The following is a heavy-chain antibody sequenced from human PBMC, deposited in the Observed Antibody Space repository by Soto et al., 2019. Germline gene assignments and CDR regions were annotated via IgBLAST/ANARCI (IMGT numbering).Heavy chain of an antibody. J-gene: IGHJ4*01. V-gene: IGHV3-15*07. CDR3: XXXXXXXMIVVRFDY. Sequence: EVQLVESGGGLVKPGGSLRLSCAASGFTFSNAWINWVRQAPGKGLEWVGRIKSKTDGGTTDFAAPVKGRFAISRDDSKNMXXXXXXXXXXXXXXXXXXXXXXXXXMIVVRFDYWGHGTLVTVSS. CDR1: GFTFSNAW. CDR2: IKSKTDGGTT. D-gene: IGHD3-22*01.